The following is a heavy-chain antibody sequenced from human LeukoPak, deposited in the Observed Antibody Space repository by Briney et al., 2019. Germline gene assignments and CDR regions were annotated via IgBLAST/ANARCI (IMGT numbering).Heavy chain of an antibody. D-gene: IGHD1-14*01. V-gene: IGHV4-31*03. CDR1: GGSISRGGYY. CDR2: IYYSGST. J-gene: IGHJ3*01. CDR3: ARNRAFDV. Sequence: SETLSLTCTVSGGSISRGGYYWSWIRQHPGKGLEWIGYIYYSGSTYYNPSLKSRLTISVDTSKNQFSLNLSSLTAADTAVYYCARNRAFDVWGQGTMVTVSS.